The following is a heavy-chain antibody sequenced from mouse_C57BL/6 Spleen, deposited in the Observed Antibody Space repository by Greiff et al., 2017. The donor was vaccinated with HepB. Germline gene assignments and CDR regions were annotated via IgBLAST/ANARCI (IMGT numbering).Heavy chain of an antibody. CDR1: GYAFTNYL. CDR2: INPGSGGT. CDR3: ARDYSNYGYFDV. D-gene: IGHD2-5*01. Sequence: VQLQQSGAELVRPGTSVKVSCKASGYAFTNYLIEWVKQRPGQGLEWIGVINPGSGGTNYNEKFKGKATLTADKSSSTAYMHLSSLTSEDSAVYFCARDYSNYGYFDVWGTGTTVTVSS. J-gene: IGHJ1*03. V-gene: IGHV1-54*01.